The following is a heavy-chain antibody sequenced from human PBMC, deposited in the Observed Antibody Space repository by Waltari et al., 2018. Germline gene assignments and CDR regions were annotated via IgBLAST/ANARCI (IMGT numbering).Heavy chain of an antibody. CDR2: SIPIFDTA. D-gene: IGHD2-2*01. J-gene: IGHJ6*03. CDR1: GGTFSSYA. Sequence: QVQLVQSGAEVKKPGSSVKVSCKASGGTFSSYAISWVRQAPGQGLEWMGGSIPIFDTAKDAQKFQGRGTITADESTSTAYMELSSLRSEDTAVYYCARSNLPYRYYYMDVWGKGTTVTVSS. CDR3: ARSNLPYRYYYMDV. V-gene: IGHV1-69*12.